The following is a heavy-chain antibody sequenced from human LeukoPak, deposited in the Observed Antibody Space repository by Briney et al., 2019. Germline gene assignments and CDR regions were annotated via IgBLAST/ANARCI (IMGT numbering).Heavy chain of an antibody. Sequence: SVKVSCKASGGTFSSYAISWVRQAPGQGLEWMGGIIPIFGTANYAQKFQGRVTITTDESTSTAYMELSSLRSEDTAVYYCARDTKGKRMLGDYYYYMDVWGKGTTVTVSS. CDR2: IIPIFGTA. CDR3: ARDTKGKRMLGDYYYYMDV. CDR1: GGTFSSYA. D-gene: IGHD2-8*01. V-gene: IGHV1-69*05. J-gene: IGHJ6*03.